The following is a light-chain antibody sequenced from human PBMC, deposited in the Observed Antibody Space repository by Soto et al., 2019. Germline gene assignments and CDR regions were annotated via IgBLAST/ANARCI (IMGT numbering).Light chain of an antibody. Sequence: DIQMTQFPSSLSASVGDRVTITCRASQGIRNDLAWYQQKPGKAPKRLSYAASSLQSGVPSRFSGSGSGTELPLEISSLQPEDFANFYCLQHSTYPLTFGQGTKVEIK. CDR3: LQHSTYPLT. CDR1: QGIRND. V-gene: IGKV1-17*01. J-gene: IGKJ1*01. CDR2: AAS.